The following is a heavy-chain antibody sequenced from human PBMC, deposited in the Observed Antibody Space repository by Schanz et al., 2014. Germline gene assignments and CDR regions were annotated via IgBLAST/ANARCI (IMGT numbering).Heavy chain of an antibody. D-gene: IGHD3-10*01. V-gene: IGHV3-23*04. CDR2: ISGSGGST. CDR1: GFGFSSYS. Sequence: VQLVESGGGLIQPGGSLRLSCAASGFGFSSYSMNWVRQAPGKGLEWVSAISGSGGSTYYADSVKGRFTISRDNSKNTLYLQMNSLRPEDTAVYYCAKYRGYYRVSGSYRELEYWGQGTLVTVSS. J-gene: IGHJ4*02. CDR3: AKYRGYYRVSGSYRELEY.